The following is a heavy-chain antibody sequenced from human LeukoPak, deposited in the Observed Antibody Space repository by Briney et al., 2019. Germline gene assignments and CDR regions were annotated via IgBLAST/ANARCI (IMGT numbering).Heavy chain of an antibody. CDR3: ARPDVGYCSSTSCYAGVAFDY. Sequence: SVKVSCKASGGTFSSYAISWVRQAPGQGLEWMGGIIPIFGTANYAQKFQGRVTITADKSTSTAYMELSSLRSEDTAVYYCARPDVGYCSSTSCYAGVAFDYWGQGTLVTVSS. V-gene: IGHV1-69*06. CDR1: GGTFSSYA. J-gene: IGHJ4*02. CDR2: IIPIFGTA. D-gene: IGHD2-2*01.